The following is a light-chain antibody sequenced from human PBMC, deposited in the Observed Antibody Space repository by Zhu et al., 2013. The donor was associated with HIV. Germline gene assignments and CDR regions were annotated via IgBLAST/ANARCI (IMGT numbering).Light chain of an antibody. CDR2: DVS. CDR3: QQRSHWPPT. J-gene: IGKJ4*01. Sequence: EIVLTQSPATLSLSPGERATLSCRASQSVSSNLAWYQQKPGQAPRLLIYDVSNRATGIPVRFSGSGSGTDFTLTISSLESVDFAVYYCQQRSHWPPTFGGGTKVEIK. CDR1: QSVSSN. V-gene: IGKV3-11*01.